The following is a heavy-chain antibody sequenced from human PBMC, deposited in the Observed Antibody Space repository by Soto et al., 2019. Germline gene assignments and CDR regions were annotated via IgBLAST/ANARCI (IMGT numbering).Heavy chain of an antibody. CDR3: VSPKGSSGYSGPDAFDI. Sequence: QVQLVQSGAEVKKPGSSVKVSCKASGGTFSSYAISWVRQAPGQGLEWMGGIIPIFGTANYAQKFQGRVTITADESTSTAYMELSSLRSEHTAVYYCVSPKGSSGYSGPDAFDIWGQGTMVTVSS. J-gene: IGHJ3*02. D-gene: IGHD3-22*01. CDR2: IIPIFGTA. CDR1: GGTFSSYA. V-gene: IGHV1-69*01.